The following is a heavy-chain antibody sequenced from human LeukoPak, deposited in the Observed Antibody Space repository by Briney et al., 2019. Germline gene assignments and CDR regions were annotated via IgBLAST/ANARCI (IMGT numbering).Heavy chain of an antibody. Sequence: GGSLRLSCAASGFTLSSYAMSWVRQAPGKGLEWVSAISGSGGSTYYADSVKGRFTISRDNSKNTLYLQMNSLRAEDTAVYYCAKGSYSNHYLDYWGQGTLVTVSS. J-gene: IGHJ4*02. CDR3: AKGSYSNHYLDY. CDR2: ISGSGGST. D-gene: IGHD4-11*01. CDR1: GFTLSSYA. V-gene: IGHV3-23*01.